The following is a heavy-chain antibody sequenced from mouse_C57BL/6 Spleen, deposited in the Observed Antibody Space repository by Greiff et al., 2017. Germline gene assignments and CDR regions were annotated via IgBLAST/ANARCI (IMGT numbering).Heavy chain of an antibody. J-gene: IGHJ4*01. CDR1: GFSLTSYG. V-gene: IGHV2-2*01. CDR3: ARKIYYDYDGYAMDY. Sequence: VKLVESGPGLVQPSQSLSITCTVSGFSLTSYGVHWVRQSPGKGLEWLGVIWSGGSTDYNAAFISRLSISKDNSKSQVFFKMNSLQADDTAIYYCARKIYYDYDGYAMDYWGQGTSVTVSS. D-gene: IGHD2-4*01. CDR2: IWSGGST.